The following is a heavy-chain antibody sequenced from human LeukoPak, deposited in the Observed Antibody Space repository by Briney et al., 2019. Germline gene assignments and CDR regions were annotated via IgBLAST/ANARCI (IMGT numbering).Heavy chain of an antibody. D-gene: IGHD6-13*01. CDR2: IKPDGTTK. V-gene: IGHV3-7*01. Sequence: GGSLRLSCAASGFPFSSYSMTWVRQAPGKGLEWVANIKPDGTTKFYVDSVKGRFTISRDNAKNSLYLQMNSLRAEDTAVYYCARGRYSSSWYVFGESHDNWFDPWGQGTLVTVSS. J-gene: IGHJ5*02. CDR1: GFPFSSYS. CDR3: ARGRYSSSWYVFGESHDNWFDP.